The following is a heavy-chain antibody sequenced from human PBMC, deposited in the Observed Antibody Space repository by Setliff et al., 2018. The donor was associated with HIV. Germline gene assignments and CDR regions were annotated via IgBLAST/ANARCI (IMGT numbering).Heavy chain of an antibody. J-gene: IGHJ4*02. Sequence: PSETLSLTCDVSGFSITDGFYWAWIRQSPGKGLEWIGSINHSGSTYCTPSLKSRVTMSVDTSKNHFSLKLSSATAADTAMYFCARQPPLSVLQVWFDDYWGQGTLVTVSS. CDR2: INHSGST. D-gene: IGHD3-10*01. CDR3: ARQPPLSVLQVWFDDY. CDR1: GFSITDGFY. V-gene: IGHV4-38-2*01.